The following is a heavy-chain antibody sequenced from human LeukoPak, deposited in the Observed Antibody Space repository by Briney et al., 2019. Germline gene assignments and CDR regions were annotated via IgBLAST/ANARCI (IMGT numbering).Heavy chain of an antibody. CDR1: AYSFACYC. V-gene: IGHV1-2*02. D-gene: IGHD3-22*01. CDR3: ARDHLDYYDSSLDY. J-gene: IGHJ4*02. CDR2: INAHGGAT. Sequence: AAVKVCFKAAAYSFACYCMRLVRQAPGQGLGWVWLINAHGGATNYAQKFQGRVTLTRDTSISTAYMELSSLISDDTAVYYCARDHLDYYDSSLDYWGQGTLVTVSS.